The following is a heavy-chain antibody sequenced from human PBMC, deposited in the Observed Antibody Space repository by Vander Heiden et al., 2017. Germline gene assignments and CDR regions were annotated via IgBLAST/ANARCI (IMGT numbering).Heavy chain of an antibody. Sequence: VQLVESGGGVVQPGRSLRLSCAASGFTFSRYGMHWVRQAPGKGLEWVAVIWYDGSNKYYADSVKGRFTISRDNSKNTLYLQMNSLRAEDTAVYYCARNTPHMGFDYWGQGTLVTVSS. J-gene: IGHJ4*02. D-gene: IGHD2-2*02. V-gene: IGHV3-33*01. CDR2: IWYDGSNK. CDR3: ARNTPHMGFDY. CDR1: GFTFSRYG.